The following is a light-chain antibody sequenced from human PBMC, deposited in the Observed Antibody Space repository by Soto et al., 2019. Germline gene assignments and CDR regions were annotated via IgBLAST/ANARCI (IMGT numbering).Light chain of an antibody. CDR3: QQYNHWPPYT. Sequence: EIVMTQSPATLSVSPGDRATLSCRASQSVSSKLAWYQQKPGQAPRLLIYGASTRATGIPARFSGSGSGTEFTLTISSLQSEDFAMYYCQQYNHWPPYTFGQGTTLETK. V-gene: IGKV3-15*01. CDR1: QSVSSK. CDR2: GAS. J-gene: IGKJ2*01.